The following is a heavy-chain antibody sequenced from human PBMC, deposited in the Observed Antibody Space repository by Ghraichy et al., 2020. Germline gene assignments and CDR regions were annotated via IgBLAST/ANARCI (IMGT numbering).Heavy chain of an antibody. CDR1: GFTFSSYA. CDR3: AKGRGWAYDYGDYGCDY. Sequence: LSLTCAASGFTFSSYAMSWVRQAPGKGLEWVSAISGSGGSTYYADSVKGRFTISRDNSKNTLYLQMNSLRAEDTAVYYCAKGRGWAYDYGDYGCDYWGQGTLVTVSS. V-gene: IGHV3-23*01. CDR2: ISGSGGST. D-gene: IGHD4-17*01. J-gene: IGHJ4*02.